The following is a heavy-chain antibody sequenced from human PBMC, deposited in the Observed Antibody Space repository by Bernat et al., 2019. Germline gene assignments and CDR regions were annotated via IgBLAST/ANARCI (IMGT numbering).Heavy chain of an antibody. Sequence: SVKGRFTISRDNSKNTLYLQMNSLRAEDTAVYYCATSRSFDYWGQGTLVTVSS. J-gene: IGHJ4*02. V-gene: IGHV3-30*07. CDR3: ATSRSFDY.